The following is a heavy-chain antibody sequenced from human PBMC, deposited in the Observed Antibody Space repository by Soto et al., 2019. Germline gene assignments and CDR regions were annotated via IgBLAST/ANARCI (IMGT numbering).Heavy chain of an antibody. CDR1: GFTFSSYG. CDR3: AKEQHSNHPGGHYYYYGMDV. V-gene: IGHV3-30*18. CDR2: ISYDGSNK. Sequence: QVQLVESGGGVVQPGRSLRLSCAASGFTFSSYGMHWVRQAPGKGLEWVAVISYDGSNKYYADSVKGRFTISRDNSKNTXYXXMNSLRAEDTAVYYCAKEQHSNHPGGHYYYYGMDVWGQGTTVTVSS. J-gene: IGHJ6*02. D-gene: IGHD4-4*01.